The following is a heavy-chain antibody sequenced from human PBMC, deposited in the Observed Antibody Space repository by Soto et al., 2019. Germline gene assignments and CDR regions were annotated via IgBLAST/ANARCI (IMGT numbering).Heavy chain of an antibody. Sequence: GGSLRLSCAASGFTFSSYAMSWVRQAPGKGLEWVSAISGSGGSTYYADSVKGRFTISRDNSKNTLYLQMNSLRAEDTAVYYCAKGVSPLRRQAYYFDYWGQGTLVTVSS. CDR2: ISGSGGST. J-gene: IGHJ4*02. D-gene: IGHD6-13*01. CDR3: AKGVSPLRRQAYYFDY. CDR1: GFTFSSYA. V-gene: IGHV3-23*01.